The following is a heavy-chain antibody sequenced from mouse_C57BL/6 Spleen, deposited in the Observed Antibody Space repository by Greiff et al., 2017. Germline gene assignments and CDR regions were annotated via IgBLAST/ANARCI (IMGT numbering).Heavy chain of an antibody. J-gene: IGHJ3*01. D-gene: IGHD1-1*01. Sequence: VQRVESGAELVRPGTSVKVSCKASGYAFTNYLIEWVKQRPGQGLEWIGVINPGSGGTNYNEKFKGKATLTADKSSSTAYMQLSSLTSEDSAVYFCARSEGSSSAWFAYWGQGTLVSVSA. V-gene: IGHV1-54*01. CDR2: INPGSGGT. CDR1: GYAFTNYL. CDR3: ARSEGSSSAWFAY.